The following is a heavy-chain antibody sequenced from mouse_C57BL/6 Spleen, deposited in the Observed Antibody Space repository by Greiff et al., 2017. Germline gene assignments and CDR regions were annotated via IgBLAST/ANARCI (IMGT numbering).Heavy chain of an antibody. D-gene: IGHD2-4*01. J-gene: IGHJ3*01. CDR3: ARYVYDYDGAWFAY. CDR1: GYTFTSYW. CDR2: IHPNSGST. V-gene: IGHV1-64*01. Sequence: QVQLKQPGAELVKPGASVKLSCKASGYTFTSYWMHWVKQRPGQGLEWIGMIHPNSGSTNYNEKFKSKATLTVDKSSSTAYMQLSSLTSEDSAVYYCARYVYDYDGAWFAYWGQGTLVTVSA.